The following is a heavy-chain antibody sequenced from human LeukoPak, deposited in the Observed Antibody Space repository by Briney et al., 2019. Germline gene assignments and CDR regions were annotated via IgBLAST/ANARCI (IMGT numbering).Heavy chain of an antibody. D-gene: IGHD6-13*01. CDR1: GYTFTSYY. J-gene: IGHJ4*02. CDR2: INPSGGST. V-gene: IGHV1-46*01. Sequence: ASVKVSCKASGYTFTSYYMHWVRQAPGQGLEWMGIINPSGGSTSYAQKFQGRVTMTRDMSTSTVYMELRSLRSEDTAVYYCARDNPIAAALGDYWGQGTLVTVSS. CDR3: ARDNPIAAALGDY.